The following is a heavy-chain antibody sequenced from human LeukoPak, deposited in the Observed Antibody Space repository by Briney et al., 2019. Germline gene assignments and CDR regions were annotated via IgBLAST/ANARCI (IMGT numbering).Heavy chain of an antibody. D-gene: IGHD3-10*01. J-gene: IGHJ3*02. CDR3: AKDEPTSELVRGATDAFDI. Sequence: PGGSLRLSCAASGLSVSTNYMAWVRQAPGKGLEWVSAISGSGGSTYYADSVKGRFTISRDNSKNTLYLQMNSLRAEDTAVYYCAKDEPTSELVRGATDAFDIWGQGTMVTVSS. CDR1: GLSVSTNY. CDR2: ISGSGGST. V-gene: IGHV3-23*01.